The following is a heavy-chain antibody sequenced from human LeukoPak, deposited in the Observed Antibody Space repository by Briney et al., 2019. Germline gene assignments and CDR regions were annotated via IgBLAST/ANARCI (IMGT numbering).Heavy chain of an antibody. CDR3: TTDSPFTIFGVVGYYYYGMDV. Sequence: GGSLRLSCAASGFTFSNAWMSWVRQAPGKGLEWVGRIKSKTDGGTTDYAAPVKGRFTISRDDSKNTLYLQMNSLKTEDTAVYHCTTDSPFTIFGVVGYYYYGMDVWGQGTTVTVSS. CDR1: GFTFSNAW. J-gene: IGHJ6*02. V-gene: IGHV3-15*01. D-gene: IGHD3-3*01. CDR2: IKSKTDGGTT.